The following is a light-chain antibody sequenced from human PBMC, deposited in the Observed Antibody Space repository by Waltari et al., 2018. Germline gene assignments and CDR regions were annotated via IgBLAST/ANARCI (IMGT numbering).Light chain of an antibody. CDR3: QQRSNWPPLT. CDR2: WAS. Sequence: DIVMTQSPDSLAVSLGERATINCKSSQSVLYSPNNKNYLAWYQQKPGQPPKLLIYWASTRESGVPDRFSGSGSGTDFTLTISSLQAEDVAVYYCQQRSNWPPLTFGGGTKVEIK. CDR1: QSVLYSPNNKNY. V-gene: IGKV4-1*01. J-gene: IGKJ4*01.